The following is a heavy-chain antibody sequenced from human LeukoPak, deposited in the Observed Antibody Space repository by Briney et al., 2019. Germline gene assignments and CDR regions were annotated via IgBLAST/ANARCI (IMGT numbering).Heavy chain of an antibody. CDR3: AQAYCSSTSCYKNKVAYDY. V-gene: IGHV1-69*04. J-gene: IGHJ4*02. Sequence: SVKVSCKASGDTFSSYAITWVRQAPGQGLEWMGRIIPILGIANYAQKFQGGVTITADKSTSTAYMELSSLRSEDTAVYYCAQAYCSSTSCYKNKVAYDYWGQGTLVTVSS. D-gene: IGHD2-2*02. CDR2: IIPILGIA. CDR1: GDTFSSYA.